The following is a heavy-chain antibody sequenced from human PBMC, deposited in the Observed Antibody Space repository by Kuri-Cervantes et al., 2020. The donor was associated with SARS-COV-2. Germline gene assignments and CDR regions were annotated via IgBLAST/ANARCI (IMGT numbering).Heavy chain of an antibody. CDR1: GFSFNTYR. CDR2: ISFDENDK. J-gene: IGHJ4*02. D-gene: IGHD3-9*01. Sequence: LTCAVSGFSFNTYRMHRVRQAPGKGLEWVSVISFDENDKDYADSVQGRFTISRDNSKNTLYLQMNSLRTEDTAVYYCAKDFEGNTYSLYYFDYWGQGILVTVSS. CDR3: AKDFEGNTYSLYYFDY. V-gene: IGHV3-30*18.